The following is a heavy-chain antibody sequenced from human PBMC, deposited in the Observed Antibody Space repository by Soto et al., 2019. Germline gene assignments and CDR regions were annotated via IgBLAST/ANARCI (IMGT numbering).Heavy chain of an antibody. D-gene: IGHD1-7*01. CDR3: ARGRLTGTTGRFDP. V-gene: IGHV4-34*01. CDR2: INHSGST. CDR1: GGSFSGYY. J-gene: IGHJ5*02. Sequence: SETLSLTCAVYGGSFSGYYWSWIRQPPGKGLEWIGEINHSGSTNYNPSLKSRVTISVDTSKNQFSLKLSSVTAADTAVYYCARGRLTGTTGRFDPWGQGTLVTVSS.